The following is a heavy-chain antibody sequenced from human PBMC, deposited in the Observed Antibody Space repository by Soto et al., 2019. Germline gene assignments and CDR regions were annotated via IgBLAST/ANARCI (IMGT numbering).Heavy chain of an antibody. CDR3: ATEPIYYNDGSGYYRMGQ. J-gene: IGHJ4*02. CDR2: ISADNGDT. CDR1: CYIFATYF. Sequence: ASVKVAFKASCYIFATYFFILFRHSPLQWLEFVGWISADNGDTHYSQNFHCIVTLTTETSTNTGYMELRSLTSDDTAVYFCATEPIYYNDGSGYYRMGQWGKGHMVTVSS. D-gene: IGHD3-22*01. V-gene: IGHV1-18*04.